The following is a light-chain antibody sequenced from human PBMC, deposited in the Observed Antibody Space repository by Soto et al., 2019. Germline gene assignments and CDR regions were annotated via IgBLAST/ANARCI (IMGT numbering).Light chain of an antibody. CDR1: QSVSSSY. J-gene: IGKJ1*01. CDR2: GAS. V-gene: IGKV3-20*01. Sequence: EIVLTQSPGTLSLSPGERATLSCRASQSVSSSYLAWYQHKPGQTPRLLIFGASSRATGISDRFSGSGSGTDFTLTISRLEPEDFAVYYCQQYGSLPRTFGQGTKVDIK. CDR3: QQYGSLPRT.